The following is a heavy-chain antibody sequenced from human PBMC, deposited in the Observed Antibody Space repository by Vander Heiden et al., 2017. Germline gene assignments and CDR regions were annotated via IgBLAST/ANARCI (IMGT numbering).Heavy chain of an antibody. Sequence: QVQLAQSGSELKKPGASGKGSCKASGDTFTSYAMNRVRPTPGRRLEWMGWINTNTGNPTYAQGFTGRFFFSLGTSVSTAYLQISRLKAEDTAVYYCARSITIFGVVREGYFDYWGQGTLVTVSS. V-gene: IGHV7-4-1*02. CDR3: ARSITIFGVVREGYFDY. J-gene: IGHJ4*02. D-gene: IGHD3-3*01. CDR2: INTNTGNP. CDR1: GDTFTSYA.